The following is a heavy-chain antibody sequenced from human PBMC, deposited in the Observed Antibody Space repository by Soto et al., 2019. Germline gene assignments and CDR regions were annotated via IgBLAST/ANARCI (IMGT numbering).Heavy chain of an antibody. CDR3: ARGVGAGGTVRFAFDL. V-gene: IGHV1-2*02. J-gene: IGHJ3*01. D-gene: IGHD1-26*01. CDR1: GYTFNAYY. CDR2: INPNSGGT. Sequence: QVQVVQSGPEVKKPGASVQISCKASGYTFNAYYMHCVRQAPGQRLEWLRWINPNSGGTKYAQKFQGRVTMTRDTSISTAYMELSSLRSDETAMYYCARGVGAGGTVRFAFDLWGQETMITVSS.